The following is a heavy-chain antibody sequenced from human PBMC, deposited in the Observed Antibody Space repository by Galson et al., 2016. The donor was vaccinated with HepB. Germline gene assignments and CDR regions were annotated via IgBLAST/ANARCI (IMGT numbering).Heavy chain of an antibody. V-gene: IGHV4-34*01. CDR2: INHSGST. J-gene: IGHJ6*02. D-gene: IGHD3-16*01. CDR1: GGAFSGYY. Sequence: SETLSLTCAVYGGAFSGYYWSWIRQPPGKGLEWIGEINHSGSTNSNPSLKSRVTLSVDTSKNQFSLKLSSVTAADTAVYYCARDLGYVYRFYNYHYYGMDVWGQGTTVTVSS. CDR3: ARDLGYVYRFYNYHYYGMDV.